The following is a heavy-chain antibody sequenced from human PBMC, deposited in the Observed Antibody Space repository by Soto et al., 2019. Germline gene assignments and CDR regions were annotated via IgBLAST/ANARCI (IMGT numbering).Heavy chain of an antibody. D-gene: IGHD3-10*01. CDR1: GGSMSSYY. CDR2: IYYSGST. CDR3: ARRGYGPGFPYYYGMDV. V-gene: IGHV4-59*01. J-gene: IGHJ6*02. Sequence: SETLSLTCTVSGGSMSSYYWSRIRQPPGKGLEWIGYIYYSGSTNYNPSLKSRVTMSVDTPKNQFSLKLSSVTAADTAVYYCARRGYGPGFPYYYGMDVWGQGTTVTVSS.